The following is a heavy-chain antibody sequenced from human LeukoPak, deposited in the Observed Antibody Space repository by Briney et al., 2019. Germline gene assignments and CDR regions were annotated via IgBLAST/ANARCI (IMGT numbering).Heavy chain of an antibody. CDR2: INSDGSST. D-gene: IGHD5-12*01. CDR3: ARSGFFTLYFDY. V-gene: IGHV3-74*01. CDR1: GFTFSSYW. J-gene: IGHJ4*02. Sequence: GGSLRLSCAASGFTFSSYWMHWVRQAPGKGLVWVSRINSDGSSTSYADSVKGRFTISRDNAKNTLYLQMNSLRAEDTAVYYCARSGFFTLYFDYWGQGTLVTVSS.